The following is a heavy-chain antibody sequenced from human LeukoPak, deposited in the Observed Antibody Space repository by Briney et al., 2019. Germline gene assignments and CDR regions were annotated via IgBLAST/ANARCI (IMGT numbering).Heavy chain of an antibody. CDR3: ARDQYYYGSGSLLYNWFDP. J-gene: IGHJ5*02. CDR2: INHSGST. V-gene: IGHV4-34*01. Sequence: SETLSLTCAVYGGSFSGYYWSWIRQPPGKGLEWIGEINHSGSTNYNPSLKSRVTISVDTSKNQFSLKLSSVTAADTAVYYCARDQYYYGSGSLLYNWFDPWGQGTLVTVSS. CDR1: GGSFSGYY. D-gene: IGHD3-10*01.